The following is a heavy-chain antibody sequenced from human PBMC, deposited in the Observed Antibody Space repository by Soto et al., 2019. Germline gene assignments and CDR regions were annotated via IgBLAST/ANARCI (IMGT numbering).Heavy chain of an antibody. CDR3: ARIDSTGGENFQH. D-gene: IGHD3-22*01. CDR1: GYTFTSYA. CDR2: ISAYNGNT. J-gene: IGHJ1*01. Sequence: ASVKVSCKASGYTFTSYALSWVLQAPGQGLEWMGWISAYNGNTNYTQKLKGRLTMTTDTSTTTAYMELRSLRSDDTAVYYCARIDSTGGENFQHCGQGSSVTVSS. V-gene: IGHV1-18*04.